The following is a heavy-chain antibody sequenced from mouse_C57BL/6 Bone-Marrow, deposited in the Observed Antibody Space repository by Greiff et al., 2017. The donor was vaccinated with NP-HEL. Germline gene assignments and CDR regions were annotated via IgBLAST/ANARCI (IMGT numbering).Heavy chain of an antibody. CDR3: ARFITTVVAHDY. J-gene: IGHJ2*01. D-gene: IGHD1-1*01. CDR1: GYTFTSYG. Sequence: VKLMESGAELARPGASVKLSCKASGYTFTSYGISWVKQRTGQGLEWIGEIYPRSGNTYYNEKFKGKATLTADKSSSTAYMELRSLTSEDSAVYFCARFITTVVAHDYWGQGTTLSVSS. CDR2: IYPRSGNT. V-gene: IGHV1-81*01.